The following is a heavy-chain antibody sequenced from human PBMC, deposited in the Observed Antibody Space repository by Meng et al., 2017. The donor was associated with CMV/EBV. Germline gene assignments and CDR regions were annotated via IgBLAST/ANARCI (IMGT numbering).Heavy chain of an antibody. CDR3: ARVLRGSKDAFDI. Sequence: SETLSLTCTVSGGSISSSSYYWGWIRQPPGKGLEWIGSIYYSGSTYYNPSLKSRVTISVDTSKNQFSLKLSSVTAAGTAVYYCARVLRGSKDAFDIWGQGTMVT. J-gene: IGHJ3*02. CDR1: GGSISSSSYY. CDR2: IYYSGST. V-gene: IGHV4-39*07. D-gene: IGHD3-10*01.